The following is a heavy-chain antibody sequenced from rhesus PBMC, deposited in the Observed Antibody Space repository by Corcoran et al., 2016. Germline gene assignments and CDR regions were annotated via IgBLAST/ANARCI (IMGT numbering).Heavy chain of an antibody. V-gene: IGHV4-122*02. CDR1: GGSISSGYYY. J-gene: IGHJ2*01. Sequence: QVQLQESGPGLVKPSETLSLTCAVSGGSISSGYYYWSWIRQPPGKGLEWIGYIIYSGSPSSPPSLKSRVTISRATAKNLFSLKLSPVTASDTAGYYCARAPYYDSGYSYHWYVDLWGPGTPITISS. CDR3: ARAPYYDSGYSYHWYVDL. D-gene: IGHD3-28*01. CDR2: IIYSGSP.